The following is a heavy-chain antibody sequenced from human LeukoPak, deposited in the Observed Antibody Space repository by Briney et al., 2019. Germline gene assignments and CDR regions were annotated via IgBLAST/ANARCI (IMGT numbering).Heavy chain of an antibody. J-gene: IGHJ4*02. D-gene: IGHD5-24*01. CDR2: INHSGST. V-gene: IGHV4-34*01. Sequence: SETLSLTCAVYGGSFGGYYWSWIRQPPGKGLEWIGEINHSGSTNYNPSLKSRVTISVDTSKNQFSLKLGSVTAADTAVYYCARGRRWLPFDYWGQGTLVTVSS. CDR1: GGSFGGYY. CDR3: ARGRRWLPFDY.